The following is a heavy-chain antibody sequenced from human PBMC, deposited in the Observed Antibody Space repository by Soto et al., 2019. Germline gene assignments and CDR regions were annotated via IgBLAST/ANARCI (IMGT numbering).Heavy chain of an antibody. Sequence: QVHLQQSGTGLVKASETLSLSCAVSGGSITGADSYWFWIRKPPGKGLEWIGYIAYRGETYYNPSPSSRVTLSADRSEKKLSLTSESETAADTGVYFRARDFERSAIGPWGHGTSVAVAA. J-gene: IGHJ5*02. CDR2: IAYRGET. D-gene: IGHD3-9*01. CDR3: ARDFERSAIGP. V-gene: IGHV4-31*11. CDR1: GGSITGADSY.